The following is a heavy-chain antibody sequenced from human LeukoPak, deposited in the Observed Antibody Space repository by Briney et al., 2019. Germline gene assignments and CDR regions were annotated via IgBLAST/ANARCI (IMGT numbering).Heavy chain of an antibody. J-gene: IGHJ5*02. CDR1: GGSSSGYY. Sequence: LSETLSLTCAVYGGSSSGYYWSWIRQPPGKGLEWIGEINHSGSTNYNPSLKSRVTISVDTSKNQFSLKLSSVTAADTAVYYCASLPKQLGSWFDPWGQGTLVTVSS. CDR2: INHSGST. D-gene: IGHD1-1*01. CDR3: ASLPKQLGSWFDP. V-gene: IGHV4-34*01.